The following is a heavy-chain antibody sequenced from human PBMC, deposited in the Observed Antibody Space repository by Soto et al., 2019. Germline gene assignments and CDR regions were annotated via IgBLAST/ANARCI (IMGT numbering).Heavy chain of an antibody. J-gene: IGHJ5*02. D-gene: IGHD6-19*01. V-gene: IGHV3-23*01. CDR1: GFTLSNYA. CDR3: AKTTPSRPHTSGCNDWFDP. Sequence: DVQLLESGGGLVQPGGSLRLTCAASGFTLSNYAMSWVRQAPGKGLEWVSVVSGHSRSVYYADSVRGRFTISRDNSKNTLYLQMNSLRGEDAAVYPGAKTTPSRPHTSGCNDWFDPWGQGTLVTVSS. CDR2: VSGHSRSV.